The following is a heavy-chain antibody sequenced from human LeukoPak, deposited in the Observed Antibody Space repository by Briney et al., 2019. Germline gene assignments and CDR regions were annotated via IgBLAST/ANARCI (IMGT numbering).Heavy chain of an antibody. CDR1: GFTFSSYG. CDR3: TKDRGGSYVSAAFDM. V-gene: IGHV3-30*18. CDR2: ISYDGSNK. J-gene: IGHJ3*02. D-gene: IGHD1-26*01. Sequence: PGRSLRLSCAASGFTFSSYGMHWVRQAPGKGLEWVAVISYDGSNKYYADSVKGRFTISRDNSKNTLYLQVNSLRAEDTAVYYCTKDRGGSYVSAAFDMWGQGTMVTVSS.